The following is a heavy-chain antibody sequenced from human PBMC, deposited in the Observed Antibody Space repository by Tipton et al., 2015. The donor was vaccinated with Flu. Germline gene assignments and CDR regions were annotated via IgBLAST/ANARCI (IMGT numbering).Heavy chain of an antibody. Sequence: GLVKPSETLSLTCAVYGGTFSGYYWTWIRQPPGKRLEWIGEINDSGSANYNPSLKSQVTMSVDTSKNQFSLRLTSVTAADTAVYFCARRDYSNYVSAPKNWFDPWGRGTLVTVSS. D-gene: IGHD4-11*01. V-gene: IGHV4-34*01. CDR2: INDSGSA. J-gene: IGHJ5*02. CDR1: GGTFSGYY. CDR3: ARRDYSNYVSAPKNWFDP.